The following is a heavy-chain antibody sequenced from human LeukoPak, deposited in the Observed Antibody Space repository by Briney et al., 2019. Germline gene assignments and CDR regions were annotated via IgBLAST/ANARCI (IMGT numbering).Heavy chain of an antibody. CDR3: ARSAAAGRIVATFGY. J-gene: IGHJ4*02. CDR2: ISYDGSDK. Sequence: GGSLRLSCAASAFTFSSHAMHWVRQAPGKGLEWVAVISYDGSDKYYTDSVKGRFTISRDNSKNTLYLQMNSLRGEDTAVYYCARSAAAGRIVATFGYWGQGTLVTVSS. D-gene: IGHD5-12*01. CDR1: AFTFSSHA. V-gene: IGHV3-30*04.